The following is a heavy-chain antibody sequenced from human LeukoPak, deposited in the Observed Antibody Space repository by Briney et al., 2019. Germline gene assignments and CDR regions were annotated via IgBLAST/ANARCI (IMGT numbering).Heavy chain of an antibody. CDR1: GYTFTSYG. V-gene: IGHV1-18*01. D-gene: IGHD3-22*01. Sequence: ASVTVSCKASGYTFTSYGISWVRQAPGQGLEWMGWISAYNGNTNYAQKLQGRVTMTTDTSTSTAYMELRSLRSDDTAVYYCARDQNYYDSSGYYSHDAFDIWGQGTMVTVSS. CDR3: ARDQNYYDSSGYYSHDAFDI. J-gene: IGHJ3*02. CDR2: ISAYNGNT.